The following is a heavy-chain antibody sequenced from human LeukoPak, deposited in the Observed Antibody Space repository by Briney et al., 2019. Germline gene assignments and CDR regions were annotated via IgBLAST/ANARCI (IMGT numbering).Heavy chain of an antibody. J-gene: IGHJ2*01. CDR2: IRRNGNTYAT. CDR3: TRYGENVSRDWYFDL. D-gene: IGHD4-17*01. V-gene: IGHV3-73*01. Sequence: GGSLRLSCAASGFAFSDFALHWVRQPSGEGLEWVGRIRRNGNTYATAYAASVQGRFTISKDDSMNTAYLLMNSLKIEDTAVYYCTRYGENVSRDWYFDLWGRGTLVTVSS. CDR1: GFAFSDFA.